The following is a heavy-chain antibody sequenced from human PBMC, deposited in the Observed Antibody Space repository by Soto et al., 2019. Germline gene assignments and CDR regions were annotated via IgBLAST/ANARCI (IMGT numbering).Heavy chain of an antibody. CDR3: AKGGRQWLVTSDFNY. Sequence: VQLLESGGGLVQPGGSLRLSCAASGFTFSSYAMTWVRQAPGKGLEWVAVVSHDGRNTHYADSVKGRFTISRDSSKNTVALEMTSLRAEDTAVYYCAKGGRQWLVTSDFNYWGQGALVTVSS. CDR2: VSHDGRNT. J-gene: IGHJ4*02. CDR1: GFTFSSYA. V-gene: IGHV3-30*18. D-gene: IGHD6-19*01.